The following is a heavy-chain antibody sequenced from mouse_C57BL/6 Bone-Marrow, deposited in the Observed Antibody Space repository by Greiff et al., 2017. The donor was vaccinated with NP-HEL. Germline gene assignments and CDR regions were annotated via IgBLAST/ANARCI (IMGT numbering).Heavy chain of an antibody. CDR1: GYSFTDYN. CDR3: ARWGDYGFPYAMDY. D-gene: IGHD2-4*01. Sequence: EVQLQESGPELVKPGASVKISCKASGYSFTDYNMNWVKQSNGKSLEWIGVINPNYGTTRYNQKFKGKATLTVDQSSSTAYMQLNSLTSEDSAVYYCARWGDYGFPYAMDYWGQGTSVTVSS. V-gene: IGHV1-39*01. J-gene: IGHJ4*01. CDR2: INPNYGTT.